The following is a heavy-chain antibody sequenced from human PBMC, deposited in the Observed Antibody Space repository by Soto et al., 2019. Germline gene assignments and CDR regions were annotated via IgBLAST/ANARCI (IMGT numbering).Heavy chain of an antibody. CDR1: GFTFSSYA. D-gene: IGHD2-15*01. CDR3: ARTYCSGGSCRNYYYYGMDV. Sequence: SLRLSCAASGFTFSSYAMHWVRQAPGKGLEWVAVISYDGSNKYYADSVKGRFTISRDNSKNTLYLQMNSLRAEDTAVYYCARTYCSGGSCRNYYYYGMDVWGQGTTVTVSS. CDR2: ISYDGSNK. V-gene: IGHV3-30-3*01. J-gene: IGHJ6*02.